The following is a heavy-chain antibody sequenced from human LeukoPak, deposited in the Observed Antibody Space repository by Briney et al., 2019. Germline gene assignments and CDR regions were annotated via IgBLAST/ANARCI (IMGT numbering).Heavy chain of an antibody. J-gene: IGHJ4*02. V-gene: IGHV3-66*01. Sequence: PGGSLRLSCAASGFTVSSNYMSWVRQAPGKRLEWVSVIYSGGSTYYADSVKGRFTISRDNSKNTLYLQMNSLRAEDTAVYYCARENYYDSSGYYGYFDYWGQGTLVTVSS. CDR2: IYSGGST. D-gene: IGHD3-22*01. CDR3: ARENYYDSSGYYGYFDY. CDR1: GFTVSSNY.